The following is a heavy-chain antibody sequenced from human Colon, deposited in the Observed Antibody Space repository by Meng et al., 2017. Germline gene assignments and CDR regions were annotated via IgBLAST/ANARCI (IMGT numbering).Heavy chain of an antibody. Sequence: GHLKGAGPGLVSPSGTLSLPVAAPGGFNNTTDRWPWVRQPPGKGLEWIGDIYHSGTTMSNPSLKSRLSMSIDKSLNQFSLELTSVTAADTAVYYCARMSVGAKRGRDYWGQGTLVTVSS. J-gene: IGHJ4*02. V-gene: IGHV4-4*02. CDR3: ARMSVGAKRGRDY. D-gene: IGHD1-26*01. CDR1: GGFNNTTDR. CDR2: IYHSGTT.